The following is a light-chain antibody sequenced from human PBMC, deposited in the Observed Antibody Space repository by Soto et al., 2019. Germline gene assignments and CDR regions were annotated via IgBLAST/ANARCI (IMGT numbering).Light chain of an antibody. J-gene: IGLJ1*01. CDR1: SSDVGSYNL. Sequence: QSALTQPASVSGSPGQSITISCTGTSSDVGSYNLVSWYQHHPGKAPKLMIYEVTKRPSGVPDRFSGSKSGSTASLTVSGLQADDEAEYYCASYAGTKLFVFGSGTKLTVL. CDR3: ASYAGTKLFV. CDR2: EVT. V-gene: IGLV2-23*02.